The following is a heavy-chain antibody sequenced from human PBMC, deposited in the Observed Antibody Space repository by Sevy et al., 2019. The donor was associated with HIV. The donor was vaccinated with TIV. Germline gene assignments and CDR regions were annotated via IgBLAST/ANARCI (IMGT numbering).Heavy chain of an antibody. J-gene: IGHJ5*02. V-gene: IGHV3-23*01. Sequence: GGSLRLSCTASGFTFSTYTLTWVRQAPGKGLEWVSSITPDDTHYADSVRGRFSVSRDNSKNTLYLQMDSLTVDDTAVYYCARDAQTWRSPWYGTSGADRWGQGTLVTVSS. CDR1: GFTFSTYT. D-gene: IGHD1-1*01. CDR3: ARDAQTWRSPWYGTSGADR. CDR2: ITPDDT.